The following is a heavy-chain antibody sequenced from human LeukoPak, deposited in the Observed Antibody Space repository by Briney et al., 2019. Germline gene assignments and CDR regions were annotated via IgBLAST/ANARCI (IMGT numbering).Heavy chain of an antibody. Sequence: GGSLRLSCAASGFTFSSYGMHWVRQAPGKGLEWVSYISSSGSTIYYADSVKGRFTISRDNAKNSLYLQMNSLRAEDTAVYYCARVYRFGSSYPDYWGQGTLVTVSS. CDR2: ISSSGSTI. D-gene: IGHD6-13*01. CDR3: ARVYRFGSSYPDY. CDR1: GFTFSSYG. V-gene: IGHV3-48*04. J-gene: IGHJ4*02.